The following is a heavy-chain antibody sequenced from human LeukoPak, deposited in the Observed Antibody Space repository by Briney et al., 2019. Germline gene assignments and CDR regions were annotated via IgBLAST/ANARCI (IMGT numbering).Heavy chain of an antibody. D-gene: IGHD4-17*01. CDR1: NGSVSIGNLY. J-gene: IGHJ4*02. CDR2: VYYIGNT. Sequence: SETLSLTCTVSNGSVSIGNLYWSWIRQPPGKGLEWIGYVYYIGNTNYNPSLESRVTMSIDTSTNQFSLKLISVTPADTPVYYCGRQYGVIEAFDYWGRGILVTVSS. CDR3: GRQYGVIEAFDY. V-gene: IGHV4-61*01.